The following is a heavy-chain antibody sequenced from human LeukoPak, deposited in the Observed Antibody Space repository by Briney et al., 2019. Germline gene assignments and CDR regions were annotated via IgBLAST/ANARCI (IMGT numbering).Heavy chain of an antibody. CDR3: ARDLMAARPGWFDP. CDR1: GYTFTTYG. J-gene: IGHJ5*02. CDR2: ISAYNGNT. D-gene: IGHD6-6*01. V-gene: IGHV1-18*01. Sequence: GASVKVSCKASGYTFTTYGINWVRQAPGQGLEWMGWISAYNGNTNYAQKLQGRVTLTTDTSASTAYMELRSLTSDDTAVYYCARDLMAARPGWFDPWGQGTLVTVSS.